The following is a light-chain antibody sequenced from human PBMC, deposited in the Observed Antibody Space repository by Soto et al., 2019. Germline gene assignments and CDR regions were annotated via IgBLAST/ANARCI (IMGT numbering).Light chain of an antibody. CDR1: QSVSNNY. V-gene: IGKV3-20*01. Sequence: IVLTQSPCTLSLSPGERATLSCRASQSVSNNYLACYQQKPGQAPRLLIYGASNRATGIPDRFSGSGSGTDFTLTISRLEPEEFAVYYCQQYGSSGTFGQGTKVDIK. CDR2: GAS. J-gene: IGKJ1*01. CDR3: QQYGSSGT.